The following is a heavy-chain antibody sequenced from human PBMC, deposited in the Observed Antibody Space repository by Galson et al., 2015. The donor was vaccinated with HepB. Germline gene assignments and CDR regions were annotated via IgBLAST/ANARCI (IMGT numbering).Heavy chain of an antibody. CDR2: VYYSGST. J-gene: IGHJ3*02. CDR1: GGSISTYY. V-gene: IGHV4-59*01. Sequence: LSLTCTVSGGSISTYYWSWIRQPPGKGLEWIGYVYYSGSTDYNPSLKSRVTISVDTSKNQFFLKLSSVTAADTARYYCARNQWLKNDAFDIWGQGTVVTVSS. CDR3: ARNQWLKNDAFDI. D-gene: IGHD6-19*01.